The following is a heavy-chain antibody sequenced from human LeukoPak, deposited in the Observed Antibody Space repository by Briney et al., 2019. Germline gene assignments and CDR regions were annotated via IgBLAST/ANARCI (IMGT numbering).Heavy chain of an antibody. CDR3: ARDEEIYARDASDY. CDR1: GFTFSSNW. V-gene: IGHV3-7*01. D-gene: IGHD2/OR15-2a*01. Sequence: GGSLRLSCAASGFTFSSNWMSWVRQAPGKGLEWVANIKQDGSEKYYVDSVKGRFTISRDNAKNSLYLQMNSLRAEDTAVYYCARDEEIYARDASDYWGQGTLVTVSS. CDR2: IKQDGSEK. J-gene: IGHJ4*02.